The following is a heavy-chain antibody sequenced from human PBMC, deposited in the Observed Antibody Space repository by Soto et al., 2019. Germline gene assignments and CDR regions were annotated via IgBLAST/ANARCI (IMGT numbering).Heavy chain of an antibody. CDR3: ARVVYGSGSYSVDY. D-gene: IGHD3-10*01. CDR1: GGSISSYY. CDR2: IYYSGST. Sequence: QVQLQESGPGLVKPSETLSLTCTVSGGSISSYYWSWMRQPPGKGLQWIGYIYYSGSTNYNPSLKCRVSISVDTSKNQFSLKLSSVTGADTAVYYFARVVYGSGSYSVDYWGQGTLVTVSS. J-gene: IGHJ4*02. V-gene: IGHV4-59*01.